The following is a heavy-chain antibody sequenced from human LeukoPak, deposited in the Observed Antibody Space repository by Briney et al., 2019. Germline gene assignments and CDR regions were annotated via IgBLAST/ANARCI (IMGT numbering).Heavy chain of an antibody. CDR3: ARDVREYCSSPYCYDGWEWFDP. CDR2: ISYSGSA. Sequence: SETLSLTCTVSGGSISPDDYYWSWIRQPPGKGLEWIGYISYSGSAYYNPSLKSRVTISIDTSKSQFSLKLNSVTAADTAVYYCARDVREYCSSPYCYDGWEWFDPWGQGTLVTVSS. D-gene: IGHD2-2*01. V-gene: IGHV4-30-4*01. CDR1: GGSISPDDYY. J-gene: IGHJ5*02.